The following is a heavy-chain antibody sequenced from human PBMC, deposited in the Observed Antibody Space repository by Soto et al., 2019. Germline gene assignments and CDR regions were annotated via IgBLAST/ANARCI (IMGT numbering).Heavy chain of an antibody. V-gene: IGHV4-59*01. CDR2: IYYSGIT. D-gene: IGHD3-22*01. CDR1: GGSMSSYY. Sequence: QVQLQESGPGLVKPSETLSLTCTVSGGSMSSYYWSWIRQPPGKGLEWIGNIYYSGITKYNPSLKSRVNISVDTSKNQFSLKLNSVTAADTAVYYCVRDGSHCTTMSCPGAWFDPWGQGILVTVSS. J-gene: IGHJ5*02. CDR3: VRDGSHCTTMSCPGAWFDP.